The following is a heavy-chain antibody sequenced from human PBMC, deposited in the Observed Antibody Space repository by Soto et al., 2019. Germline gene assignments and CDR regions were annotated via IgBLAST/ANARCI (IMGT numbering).Heavy chain of an antibody. CDR3: ARVLITGPNPSYYYYGMDV. V-gene: IGHV1-2*04. Sequence: QVQLVQSGAEVKKPGASVKVSCKASGYTFTGYYMHWVRQAPGQGLEWMGWINPNRGGTNYAQKFQGWVTMTRDTSISTAYMELSRLRSDDTAVYYCARVLITGPNPSYYYYGMDVWGQGTTVTVSS. CDR2: INPNRGGT. J-gene: IGHJ6*02. CDR1: GYTFTGYY. D-gene: IGHD1-20*01.